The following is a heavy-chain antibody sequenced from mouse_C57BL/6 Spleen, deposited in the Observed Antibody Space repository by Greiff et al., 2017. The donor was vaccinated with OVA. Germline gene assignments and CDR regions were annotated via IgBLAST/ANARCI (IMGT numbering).Heavy chain of an antibody. CDR3: ARRDYSNYEGFDY. CDR1: GYTFTSYW. D-gene: IGHD2-5*01. V-gene: IGHV1-55*01. CDR2: IYPGSGST. J-gene: IGHJ2*01. Sequence: QVQLQQSGAELVKPGASVKMSCKASGYTFTSYWITWVKQRPGQGLEWIGDIYPGSGSTNYNEKFKSKATLTVDTSSSTAYMQLSSLTSEDSAVYYCARRDYSNYEGFDYWGQGTTLTVSS.